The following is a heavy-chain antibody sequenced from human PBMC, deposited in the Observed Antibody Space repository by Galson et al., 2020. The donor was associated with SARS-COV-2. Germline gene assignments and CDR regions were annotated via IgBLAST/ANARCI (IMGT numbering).Heavy chain of an antibody. CDR2: ISGSSGTI. J-gene: IGHJ6*02. CDR3: ARDRREGIAPPYYHGMDV. V-gene: IGHV3-48*02. CDR1: GFTFSSYS. Sequence: GESLKISCAASGFTFSSYSMNWVRQAPGKGLEWVAYISGSSGTIYYADSVKGRFTISRDNAKKSLYLQMNNLRDEDTAVYYCARDRREGIAPPYYHGMDVWGQGTTVTVSS. D-gene: IGHD6-13*01.